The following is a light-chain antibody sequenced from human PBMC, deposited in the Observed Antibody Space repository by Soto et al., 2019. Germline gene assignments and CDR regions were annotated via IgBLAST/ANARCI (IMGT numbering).Light chain of an antibody. J-gene: IGKJ4*01. CDR2: AAP. CDR1: QSISIY. V-gene: IGKV1-39*01. CDR3: QQSYSTPLT. Sequence: DIQMTQSPASLSASVGDRVTITCRASQSISIYLSWYQQRPGKAPELLIYAAPSLQSGVPSRFSGSGSGTDFTLTISSLQPEDFATYYCQQSYSTPLTFGGGTKVEIK.